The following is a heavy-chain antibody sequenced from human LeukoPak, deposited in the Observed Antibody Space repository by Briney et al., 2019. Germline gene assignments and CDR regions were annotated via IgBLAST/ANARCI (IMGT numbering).Heavy chain of an antibody. CDR2: IKQDGSEK. V-gene: IGHV3-7*01. Sequence: GGSLRLSCAASGFTFSSYWMSWVRQAPGKGLEWVANIKQDGSEKYYVDSVKGRFTISRDNAKNSLYLQMNSLRAEDTAVDYCARGGARELFTRENYYYMDVWGKGPTVTVSS. CDR3: ARGGARELFTRENYYYMDV. D-gene: IGHD1-26*01. J-gene: IGHJ6*03. CDR1: GFTFSSYW.